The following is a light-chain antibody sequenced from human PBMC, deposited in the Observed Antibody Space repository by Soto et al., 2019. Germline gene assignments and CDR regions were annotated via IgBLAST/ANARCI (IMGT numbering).Light chain of an antibody. CDR1: QSLLHSDGYKY. J-gene: IGKJ1*01. V-gene: IGKV2-28*01. CDR3: MQALQTPVT. CDR2: LGS. Sequence: DIVMTQSPLSLPVTPGEPASISCSSSQSLLHSDGYKYLDWYLQKPGQSPQLLIYLGSNRASGVPYRFSGSGSGTDFTLKISRVEAEDVGVYFCMQALQTPVTFGQGTKVEIK.